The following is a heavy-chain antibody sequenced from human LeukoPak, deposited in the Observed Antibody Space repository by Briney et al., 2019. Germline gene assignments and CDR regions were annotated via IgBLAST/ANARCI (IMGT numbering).Heavy chain of an antibody. J-gene: IGHJ4*02. D-gene: IGHD3-10*01. CDR3: AYGSGSWTFDY. Sequence: GGSLRLSCAASGFTVSSNYMGWVRQAPGKGLEWVSAIYSGGSTYYADSVKGRFTISRDNSKNTLYLQMNSLRAEDTAVYYCAYGSGSWTFDYWGQGTLVTVSS. CDR1: GFTVSSNY. CDR2: IYSGGST. V-gene: IGHV3-66*01.